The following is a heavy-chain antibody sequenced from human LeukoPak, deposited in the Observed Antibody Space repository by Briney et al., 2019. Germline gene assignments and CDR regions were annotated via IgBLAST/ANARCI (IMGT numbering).Heavy chain of an antibody. V-gene: IGHV3-15*01. CDR1: GFTVSDAW. D-gene: IGHD1-26*01. Sequence: GGSLRLSCAASGFTVSDAWMNWVRQVPGKGLEWIGLFKSKTNGGTTDYAAPVKGRFTMLRDDSKNTLYLQMNSLKTEDTAMYYCTTEYSGSFSNWGQGILVTVSS. CDR2: FKSKTNGGTT. CDR3: TTEYSGSFSN. J-gene: IGHJ4*02.